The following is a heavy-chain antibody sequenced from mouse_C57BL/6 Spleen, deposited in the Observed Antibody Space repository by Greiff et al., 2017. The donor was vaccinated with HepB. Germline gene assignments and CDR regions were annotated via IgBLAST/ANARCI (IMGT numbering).Heavy chain of an antibody. CDR1: GYTFTDYN. Sequence: EVQLQQSGPELVKPGASVKMSCKASGYTFTDYNMHWVKQSHGKSLEWIGYINPNNGGTSYNQKFKGKATLTVNKSSSTAYMELRSLTSEDSAVYYCARKGVYYSNEHYYAMDYWGQGTSVTVSS. CDR2: INPNNGGT. J-gene: IGHJ4*01. D-gene: IGHD2-5*01. V-gene: IGHV1-22*01. CDR3: ARKGVYYSNEHYYAMDY.